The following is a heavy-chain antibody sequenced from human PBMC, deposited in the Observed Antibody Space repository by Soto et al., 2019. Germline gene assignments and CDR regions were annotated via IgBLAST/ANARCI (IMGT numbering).Heavy chain of an antibody. D-gene: IGHD3-9*01. V-gene: IGHV3-13*05. CDR3: ARGYYGILTGYFYFDY. CDR2: IGTAGDP. Sequence: GESLRLSCAASGFTFSSYDMHWVRQPTGKGLEWVSAIGTAGDPYYPGSVKGRFTISRENAKNSLYLQMNSLRAGDTAVYYCARGYYGILTGYFYFDYWGQGTLVTVSS. J-gene: IGHJ4*02. CDR1: GFTFSSYD.